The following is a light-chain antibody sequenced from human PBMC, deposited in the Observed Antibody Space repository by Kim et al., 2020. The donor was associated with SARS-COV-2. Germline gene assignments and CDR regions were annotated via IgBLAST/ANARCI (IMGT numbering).Light chain of an antibody. CDR1: SLRSYY. CDR3: NSQESSANHWM. CDR2: GKN. V-gene: IGLV3-19*01. Sequence: ALGQTVRSTCQGDSLRSYYASWYQQKPGQAPVLVFYGKNNRPSGIPDRFSGSYSGNTASLTITAAQAEDEADYYCNSQESSANHWMFGGGTQLTVL. J-gene: IGLJ3*02.